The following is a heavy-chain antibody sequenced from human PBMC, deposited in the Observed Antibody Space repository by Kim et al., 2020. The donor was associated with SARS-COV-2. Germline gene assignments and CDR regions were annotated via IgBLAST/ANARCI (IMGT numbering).Heavy chain of an antibody. Sequence: SETLSLTCTVSGGSISSYYWSWIRQPPGKGLEWIGYIYYSGSTNYNPSLKSRVTISVDTSKNQFSLKLSSVTAADTAVYYCARMKRGIVGATAAHAFDIWGQGTMVTVSS. CDR1: GGSISSYY. V-gene: IGHV4-59*13. D-gene: IGHD1-26*01. J-gene: IGHJ3*02. CDR3: ARMKRGIVGATAAHAFDI. CDR2: IYYSGST.